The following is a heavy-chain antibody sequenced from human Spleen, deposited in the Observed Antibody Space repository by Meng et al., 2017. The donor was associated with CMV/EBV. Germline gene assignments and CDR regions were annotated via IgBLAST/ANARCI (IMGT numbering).Heavy chain of an antibody. D-gene: IGHD4-11*01. CDR3: ARVAYSNWFDP. Sequence: QGQRTESGAGLGKPFPTRSLTCTVSGGCISSGDYYWSWIRQPPGKGLEWIGYIYSSGSTYYNPSLKSRVTISVDTSKNQFSLKLSSVTAADTAVYYCARVAYSNWFDPWGQGTLVTVSS. CDR1: GGCISSGDYY. CDR2: IYSSGST. J-gene: IGHJ5*02. V-gene: IGHV4-30-4*08.